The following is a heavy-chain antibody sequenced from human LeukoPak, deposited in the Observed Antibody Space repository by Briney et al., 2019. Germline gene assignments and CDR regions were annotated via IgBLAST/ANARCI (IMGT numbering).Heavy chain of an antibody. J-gene: IGHJ4*02. CDR2: IYASGTT. D-gene: IGHD6-19*01. CDR3: AREAVAATGRGLDY. Sequence: SETLSLTCTVSGCSISSYYWSWIRQPAGKGLEWIGRIYASGTTNYNPALKSRVTMSVDTSNNQFSLKLNSVTAADTAVYYCAREAVAATGRGLDYWGQGTLVTVSS. CDR1: GCSISSYY. V-gene: IGHV4-4*07.